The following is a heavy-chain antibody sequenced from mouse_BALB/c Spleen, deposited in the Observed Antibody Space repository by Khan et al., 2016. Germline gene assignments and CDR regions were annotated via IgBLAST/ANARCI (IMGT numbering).Heavy chain of an antibody. D-gene: IGHD1-1*01. CDR1: GFSLTDYG. CDR2: IWGGGST. V-gene: IGHV2-6-5*01. Sequence: QVQLKESGPGLVAPSQSLSITCTVSGFSLTDYGVSWIRQPPGKGLEWLGVIWGGGSTYYNSALKSRLSISKDNSKSQVFLKMNSLQTDDTAMYYCAKHHYYGSRYDYAMDYWGQGTSVTVSS. CDR3: AKHHYYGSRYDYAMDY. J-gene: IGHJ4*01.